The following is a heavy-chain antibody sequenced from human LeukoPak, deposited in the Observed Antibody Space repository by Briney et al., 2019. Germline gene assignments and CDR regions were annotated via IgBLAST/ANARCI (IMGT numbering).Heavy chain of an antibody. D-gene: IGHD6-19*01. Sequence: GGTLRRSCAASGFTFRTNVMTWVRQAPGKGLKWVSAIGADGGSTDYADSVRGRFTISRDNSKNTLFLQMNSLRAEDTALYYCARRVGGTPDYWGRGTLVTVSS. V-gene: IGHV3-23*01. CDR3: ARRVGGTPDY. CDR1: GFTFRTNV. J-gene: IGHJ4*02. CDR2: IGADGGST.